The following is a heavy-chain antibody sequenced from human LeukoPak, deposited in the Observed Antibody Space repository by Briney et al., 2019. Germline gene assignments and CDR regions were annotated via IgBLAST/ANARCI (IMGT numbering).Heavy chain of an antibody. Sequence: PGGSLRLSCAASGFTFSSYGMHWVRQAPGKGLEWVAFIRYDGSNKYYADSVKGRFTISRDNSKNTLYLQMNSLRAEDTAVYYCAKGTGYYYDSSGYYSPGDYWGQGTLVTVSS. D-gene: IGHD3-22*01. J-gene: IGHJ4*02. CDR1: GFTFSSYG. CDR2: IRYDGSNK. V-gene: IGHV3-30*02. CDR3: AKGTGYYYDSSGYYSPGDY.